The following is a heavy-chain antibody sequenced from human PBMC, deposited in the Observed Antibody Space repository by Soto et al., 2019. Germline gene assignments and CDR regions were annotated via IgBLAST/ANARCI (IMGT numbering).Heavy chain of an antibody. CDR3: ARVHKEELVTVPAAHYDH. V-gene: IGHV4-59*01. CDR1: GGSLGSFY. CDR2: IYHSGTT. J-gene: IGHJ4*01. Sequence: SETLSLTCTLSGGSLGSFYWGWIRRPPGKGLEWIGYIYHSGTTKYNSSLKNRVTMSVDSSKNEFSLKLTSVTAADTATYFCARVHKEELVTVPAAHYDHWGHGTLVTVSS. D-gene: IGHD2-2*01.